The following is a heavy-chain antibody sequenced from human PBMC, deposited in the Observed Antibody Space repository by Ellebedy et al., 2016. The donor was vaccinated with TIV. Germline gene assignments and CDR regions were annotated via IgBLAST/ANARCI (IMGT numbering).Heavy chain of an antibody. CDR2: ISSDGSDK. CDR1: GFTFSTYD. J-gene: IGHJ6*01. D-gene: IGHD4-23*01. V-gene: IGHV3-30*03. Sequence: GESLKISCAASGFTFSTYDLHWVRQAPGKGLEWAARISSDGSDKYFADSVRGRFNITRDNSKNTLYLQMNNLRAEDTAVYYCASLYVVTSTDHYYGIDVWGQGTTVTVSS. CDR3: ASLYVVTSTDHYYGIDV.